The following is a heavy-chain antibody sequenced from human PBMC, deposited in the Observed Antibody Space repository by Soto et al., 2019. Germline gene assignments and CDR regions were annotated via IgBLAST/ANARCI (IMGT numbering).Heavy chain of an antibody. Sequence: GGSLRLSCAASGFTFSSYSMNWVRQAPGKGLEWVSSISSSSSYIYYADSVKGRFTISRDNAKNSLYLQMNSLRAEDTAVYYFARDRMVGSETGLDYYYYMDVWGKGTTVTVSS. CDR1: GFTFSSYS. CDR3: ARDRMVGSETGLDYYYYMDV. D-gene: IGHD5-12*01. CDR2: ISSSSSYI. J-gene: IGHJ6*03. V-gene: IGHV3-21*01.